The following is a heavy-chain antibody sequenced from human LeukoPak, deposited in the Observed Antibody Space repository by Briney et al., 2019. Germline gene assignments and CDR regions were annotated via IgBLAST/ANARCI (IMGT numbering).Heavy chain of an antibody. V-gene: IGHV3-21*01. D-gene: IGHD6-19*01. CDR3: ARETVVAVAGNWFDP. J-gene: IGHJ5*02. Sequence: GGSLRLSCAASGFTFSSYGMHWVRQAPGKGLEWVSSISSSSSYIYYADSVKGRFTISRDNAKNSLYLQMNSLRAEDTAVYYCARETVVAVAGNWFDPWGQGTLVTVSS. CDR1: GFTFSSYG. CDR2: ISSSSSYI.